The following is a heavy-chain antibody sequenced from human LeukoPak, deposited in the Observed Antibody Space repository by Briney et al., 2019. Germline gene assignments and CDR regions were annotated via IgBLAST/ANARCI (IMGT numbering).Heavy chain of an antibody. Sequence: GGSLRLSCAASGFTFSRDYMHWVRQAPGKGLEYVSAISSNGGKTHYTNSVKGRFTISRDNSKNTVYLQMGSLSTEDTAVYYCARDHRYKKPSLASRPFDLWGPGTLVTASS. CDR1: GFTFSRDY. D-gene: IGHD2-2*02. V-gene: IGHV3-64*01. CDR3: ARDHRYKKPSLASRPFDL. CDR2: ISSNGGKT. J-gene: IGHJ5*02.